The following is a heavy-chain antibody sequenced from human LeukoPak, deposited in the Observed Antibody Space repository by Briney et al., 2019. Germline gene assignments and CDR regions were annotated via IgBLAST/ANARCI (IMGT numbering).Heavy chain of an antibody. CDR3: ARCIVVIPVVRGGGYYGMDV. CDR2: ISPDGSSE. J-gene: IGHJ6*02. CDR1: GFTFNIYS. Sequence: GGSLRLSCAASGFTFNIYSMHWVRQAPGKGLEWVAVISPDGSSENYADSVRGRFTISRDNAKKTLYLQLNRLRPEDTAVYYCARCIVVIPVVRGGGYYGMDVWGQGTTVTVSS. D-gene: IGHD2-2*01. V-gene: IGHV3-30*04.